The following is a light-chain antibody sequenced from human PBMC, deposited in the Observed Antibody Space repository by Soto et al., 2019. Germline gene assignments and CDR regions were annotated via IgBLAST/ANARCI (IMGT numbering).Light chain of an antibody. Sequence: DIPLTQSPSFLSASVGDRVTITCRASQGISSYLAWYQQKPGKAPKLLIYAASTLQSGVPSRFSGSGSGTEFTLTISSLQPEDFATYFCQQLNSYPPGLTFGPGTKVDLK. CDR1: QGISSY. CDR2: AAS. V-gene: IGKV1-9*01. J-gene: IGKJ3*01. CDR3: QQLNSYPPGLT.